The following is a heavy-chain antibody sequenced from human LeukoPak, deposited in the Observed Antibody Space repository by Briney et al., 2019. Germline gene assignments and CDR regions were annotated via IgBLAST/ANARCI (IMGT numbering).Heavy chain of an antibody. Sequence: SETLSLTCIVSGGSISSSSYYWGWIRQPPGMGLEWIGSIYYTGNTYYNASLKSQVSISIDTSKNQFSLKLTSVTAADTAVYYCARQTGSGLFILPGGQGALVTVSS. J-gene: IGHJ4*02. CDR3: ARQTGSGLFILP. D-gene: IGHD3/OR15-3a*01. CDR1: GGSISSSSYY. V-gene: IGHV4-39*01. CDR2: IYYTGNT.